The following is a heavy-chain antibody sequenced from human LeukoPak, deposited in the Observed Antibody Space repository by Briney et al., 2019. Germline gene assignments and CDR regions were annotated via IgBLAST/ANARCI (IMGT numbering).Heavy chain of an antibody. CDR1: GFTFSTYA. Sequence: LTGRSLRLSCAASGFTFSTYAMHWVRQAPGKGLEWVAIISYDGSNKYYADSVKGRFTISRDTSKNTLYLQMDSLRAEDTALYYCARATSIAAAGTWCWGQGTLVTVSS. D-gene: IGHD6-13*01. V-gene: IGHV3-30-3*01. J-gene: IGHJ4*02. CDR2: ISYDGSNK. CDR3: ARATSIAAAGTWC.